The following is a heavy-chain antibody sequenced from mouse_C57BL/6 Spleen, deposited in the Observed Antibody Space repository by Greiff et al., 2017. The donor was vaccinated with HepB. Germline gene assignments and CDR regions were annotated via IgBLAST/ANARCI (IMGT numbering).Heavy chain of an antibody. Sequence: EVKVVESGEGLVKPGGSLKLSCAASGFTFSSYAMSWVRQTPEKRLEWVAYISSGGDYIYYADTVKGRFTISRDNARNTLYLQMSSLKSEDTAMYYCTRGPYWYFDVWGTGTTVTVSS. CDR3: TRGPYWYFDV. V-gene: IGHV5-9-1*02. CDR2: ISSGGDYI. J-gene: IGHJ1*03. CDR1: GFTFSSYA.